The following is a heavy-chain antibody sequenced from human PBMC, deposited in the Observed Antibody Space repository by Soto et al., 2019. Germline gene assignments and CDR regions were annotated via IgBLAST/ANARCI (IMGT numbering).Heavy chain of an antibody. Sequence: QVQLQESGPGLVKPSETLSLTCTGSGGSISRYYWSWIRQPPGKGLAWIGYLYYSGTTSYNPSLKRRVTIAVDTSRNQFSLKLSSVTAADTAVYYCARVAELYWYFDLWGRGTLVTVSS. D-gene: IGHD1-26*01. CDR2: LYYSGTT. CDR1: GGSISRYY. J-gene: IGHJ2*01. CDR3: ARVAELYWYFDL. V-gene: IGHV4-59*01.